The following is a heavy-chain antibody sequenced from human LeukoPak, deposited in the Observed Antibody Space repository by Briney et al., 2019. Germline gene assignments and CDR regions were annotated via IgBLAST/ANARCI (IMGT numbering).Heavy chain of an antibody. J-gene: IGHJ4*02. CDR2: ISYDGSNK. Sequence: GGSLRLSCAASGFTFSSYAMHWVRQAPGKGLEWVAVISYDGSNKYYADSVKGRFAISRDNSKDTLYLQMNSLGPEDTAVYYCAKDLKLAPFDYWGQGTLVTVSS. CDR3: AKDLKLAPFDY. CDR1: GFTFSSYA. V-gene: IGHV3-30*09.